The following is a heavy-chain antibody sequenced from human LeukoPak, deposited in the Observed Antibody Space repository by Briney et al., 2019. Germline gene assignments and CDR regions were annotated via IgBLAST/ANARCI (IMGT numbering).Heavy chain of an antibody. Sequence: GGSLRLSCAASGFTFSSYAMHWVRQAPGKGLEWVAVTSYDGINKYYADSVKGRFTISRDNSKNTLYLQMNSLRAEDSAVYYCARSTTPDYYDSSGYYYVIDYWGQGTLFTVSS. D-gene: IGHD3-22*01. J-gene: IGHJ4*02. CDR3: ARSTTPDYYDSSGYYYVIDY. CDR1: GFTFSSYA. V-gene: IGHV3-30-3*01. CDR2: TSYDGINK.